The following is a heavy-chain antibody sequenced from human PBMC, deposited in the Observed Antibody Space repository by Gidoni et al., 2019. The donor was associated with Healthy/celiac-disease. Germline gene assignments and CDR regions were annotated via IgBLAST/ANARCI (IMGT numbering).Heavy chain of an antibody. CDR2: INHSGST. CDR1: GGSFSGYY. V-gene: IGHV4-34*01. Sequence: QVQLQQWGAGLLKPSETLSLTCAVYGGSFSGYYWSWIRQPPGKGLEWIGEINHSGSTNYNPSLKSRVTISVDTSKNQFSLKLSSVTAADTAVYYCARRRVATIRYYYYYGMDVWGQGTTVTVSS. D-gene: IGHD5-12*01. J-gene: IGHJ6*02. CDR3: ARRRVATIRYYYYYGMDV.